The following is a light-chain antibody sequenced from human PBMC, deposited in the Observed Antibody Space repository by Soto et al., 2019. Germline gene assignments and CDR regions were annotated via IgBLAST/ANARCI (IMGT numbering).Light chain of an antibody. CDR2: EGN. V-gene: IGLV2-23*01. J-gene: IGLJ1*01. CDR1: SSDVGSYNL. Sequence: QSVLTRPASVSGSPGQSITISCTGTSSDVGSYNLVSWYQQHPGKAPKLMIYEGNKRPSGVSNRFSGSKSGNTASLTISGLQAEDEAYYYCCSYAGSSIFYVFGIGRKVTVL. CDR3: CSYAGSSIFYV.